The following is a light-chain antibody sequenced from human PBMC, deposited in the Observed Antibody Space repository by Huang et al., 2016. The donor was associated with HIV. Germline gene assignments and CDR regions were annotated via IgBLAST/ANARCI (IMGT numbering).Light chain of an antibody. CDR2: DTS. CDR1: QSVNSY. V-gene: IGKV3-11*01. Sequence: EIVLTQSPAILSLSPGERATLSCRASQSVNSYLAWYQQLPGQAPRLLIYDTSNRATGIPARFSGSRSGTDFTLTISSLEPEDFAVYYCQQRSDWPPFTFGPGTKVDIK. CDR3: QQRSDWPPFT. J-gene: IGKJ3*01.